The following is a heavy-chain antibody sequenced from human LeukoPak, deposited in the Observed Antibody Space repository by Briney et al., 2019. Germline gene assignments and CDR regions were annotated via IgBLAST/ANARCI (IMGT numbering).Heavy chain of an antibody. Sequence: GGSLRLSCAASGFTFSSYGMHWVRQAPGKGLEWVTFIRYDGSNKYYTDSVKGRFTISRDDSKNTLHLQMNSLRAEDTAVYYCASGYTYGYNYWGQGTLVTVSS. CDR3: ASGYTYGYNY. V-gene: IGHV3-30*02. CDR1: GFTFSSYG. D-gene: IGHD5-18*01. CDR2: IRYDGSNK. J-gene: IGHJ4*02.